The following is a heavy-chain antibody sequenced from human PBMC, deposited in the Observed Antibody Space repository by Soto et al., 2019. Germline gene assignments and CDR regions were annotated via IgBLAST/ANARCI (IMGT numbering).Heavy chain of an antibody. CDR3: VRTIVIFGVMIFYFDS. CDR2: IKEDGGQK. Sequence: EVQLVESGGGLVQPGGSLRLSCAASGFIFGSHWMTWVRQAPGKGLEWVAFIKEDGGQKYSADSVKGRFAISRDNAKNSLFLQMNSLRAEDTAMYFCVRTIVIFGVMIFYFDSWGQGTLVTVSS. V-gene: IGHV3-7*01. J-gene: IGHJ4*02. CDR1: GFIFGSHW. D-gene: IGHD3-3*01.